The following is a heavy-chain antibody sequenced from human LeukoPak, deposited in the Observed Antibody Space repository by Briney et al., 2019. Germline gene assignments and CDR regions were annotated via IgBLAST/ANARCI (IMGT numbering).Heavy chain of an antibody. D-gene: IGHD4-17*01. CDR2: INAGNGNT. V-gene: IGHV1-3*01. CDR3: ARGISVTTDTNFDY. Sequence: ASVKVSCKASGYTFTSYTMHWVRQAPGQSLEWMGWINAGNGNTKYSQEFQGRVTITRDTSASTAYMELRSLRSDDTAVYYCARGISVTTDTNFDYWGQGTLVTVSS. CDR1: GYTFTSYT. J-gene: IGHJ4*02.